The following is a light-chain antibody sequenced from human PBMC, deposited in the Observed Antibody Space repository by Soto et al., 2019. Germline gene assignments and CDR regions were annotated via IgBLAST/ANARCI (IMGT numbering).Light chain of an antibody. J-gene: IGKJ1*01. V-gene: IGKV3-20*01. CDR3: HEYGSSRT. CDR1: QSVSTTY. CDR2: GAS. Sequence: EVVLTQSPGTLSLSPGERATLSCRASQSVSTTYLAWYQQKPGQAPRLLIYGASSRATGIPDRFSGSGSGTDFTLTISRLEPDDFAVYYCHEYGSSRTFGQGTKVDIK.